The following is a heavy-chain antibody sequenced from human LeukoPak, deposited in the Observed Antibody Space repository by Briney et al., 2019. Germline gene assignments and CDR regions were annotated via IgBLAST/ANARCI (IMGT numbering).Heavy chain of an antibody. CDR1: GFTFSSYG. CDR2: ISYDGSNK. Sequence: GRSLRLPCAASGFTFSSYGMHWVRQAPGKGLEWVAVISYDGSNKYYADSVKGRFTISRDNSKNTLYLQMNSLRAEDTAVYYCAKGHRSYFDYWGQGTLVTVSS. J-gene: IGHJ4*02. V-gene: IGHV3-30*18. CDR3: AKGHRSYFDY.